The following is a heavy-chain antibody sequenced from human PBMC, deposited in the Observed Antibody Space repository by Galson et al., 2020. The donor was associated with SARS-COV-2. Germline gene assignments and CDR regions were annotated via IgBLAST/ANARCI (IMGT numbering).Heavy chain of an antibody. CDR3: VRHSSWFGELLGAFDI. D-gene: IGHD3-10*01. CDR1: GFTINSNY. J-gene: IGHJ3*02. V-gene: IGHV3-66*04. CDR2: VYSGRIT. Sequence: QAGGSLRLSCAASGFTINSNYMSWVRQAPGKGLEWVAVVYSGRITYYADSVKGRFTISRDNSRNTLLLQMNSLRAEDTAVYYCVRHSSWFGELLGAFDIWGQGTTVTVSS.